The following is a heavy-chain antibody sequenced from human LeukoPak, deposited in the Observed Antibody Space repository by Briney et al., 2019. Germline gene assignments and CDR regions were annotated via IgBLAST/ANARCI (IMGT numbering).Heavy chain of an antibody. J-gene: IGHJ4*02. CDR3: AREDDWNYEDY. Sequence: PGESLRLSCAASGFTFSNYWMSWVRQAPGKGLEWVANIKQDGSEKYYVNSVKGRFTISRDNAKNSLYLQMNSLRAEDTAIYYCAREDDWNYEDYWGQGTLVTASS. CDR1: GFTFSNYW. V-gene: IGHV3-7*01. D-gene: IGHD1-7*01. CDR2: IKQDGSEK.